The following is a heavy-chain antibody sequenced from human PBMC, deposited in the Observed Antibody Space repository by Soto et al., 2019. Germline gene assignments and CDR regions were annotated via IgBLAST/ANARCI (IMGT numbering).Heavy chain of an antibody. CDR2: INPNSGNI. D-gene: IGHD3-10*01. J-gene: IGHJ4*02. CDR1: GNTFTSYD. V-gene: IGHV1-8*01. Sequence: ASVKVCCKASGNTFTSYDINWVRQATGHGLEWIGWINPNSGNIGYAQKFQGRVTMTRDTAIRTAYMEVSRLRSDDTAVYYCARGRASGSYYLLDYWGQGTLVTVSS. CDR3: ARGRASGSYYLLDY.